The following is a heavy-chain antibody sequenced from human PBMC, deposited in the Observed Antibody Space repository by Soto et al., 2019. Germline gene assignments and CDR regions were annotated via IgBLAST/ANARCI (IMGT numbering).Heavy chain of an antibody. Sequence: PGGSLRLSCTASGLRFTRAWMSWVRQAPGKGLEWVGRIKSKADGGTTGYVAPVKGRFTISRDDSKNTVYLQMNSLKTEDTAVYYCTNSADYNYGMDVWGHGTAVTVSS. J-gene: IGHJ6*02. CDR2: IKSKADGGTT. CDR3: TNSADYNYGMDV. CDR1: GLRFTRAW. V-gene: IGHV3-15*01. D-gene: IGHD5-12*01.